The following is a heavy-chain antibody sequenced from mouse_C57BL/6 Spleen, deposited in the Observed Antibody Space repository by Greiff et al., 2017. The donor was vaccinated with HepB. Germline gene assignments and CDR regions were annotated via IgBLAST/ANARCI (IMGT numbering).Heavy chain of an antibody. V-gene: IGHV1-76*01. CDR3: AREGYYGSSPDYFDY. Sequence: QVQLQQPGTELVKPGASVKLSCKASGYTFTDYYINWVKQRPGQGLEWIARIYPGSGNTYYNEKFKGKATLTAEKSSSTAYMQLSSLTSEDSAVYFCAREGYYGSSPDYFDYWGQGTTLTVSS. D-gene: IGHD1-1*01. CDR2: IYPGSGNT. CDR1: GYTFTDYY. J-gene: IGHJ2*01.